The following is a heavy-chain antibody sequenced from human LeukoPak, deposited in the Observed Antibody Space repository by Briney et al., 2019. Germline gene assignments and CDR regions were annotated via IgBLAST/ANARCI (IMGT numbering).Heavy chain of an antibody. D-gene: IGHD6-19*01. J-gene: IGHJ4*02. CDR2: IYYSGST. CDR1: GGSISSYY. V-gene: IGHV4-59*01. CDR3: ARVSIAVAGTVFYFDY. Sequence: SETLSLTCTVSGGSISSYYWSWIRQPPGKGLEWIGYIYYSGSTNYNPSLKSRVTISVDTSKNQFFLKLSSVTAADTAVYYCARVSIAVAGTVFYFDYWGQGTLVTVSS.